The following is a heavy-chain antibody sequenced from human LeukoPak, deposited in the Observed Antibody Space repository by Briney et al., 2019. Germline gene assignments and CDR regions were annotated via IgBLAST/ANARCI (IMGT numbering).Heavy chain of an antibody. Sequence: SVKVSCKSSGGTFSTYAINWVRQAPGQGLEWMGRIIPILSQTNYALKFRGRFTMTADESTNTAYMELSSLKSEDTAVYSCAKVRGSDAFDLWGQGTMVTVSS. V-gene: IGHV1-69*11. D-gene: IGHD3-10*01. CDR2: IIPILSQT. CDR3: AKVRGSDAFDL. J-gene: IGHJ3*01. CDR1: GGTFSTYA.